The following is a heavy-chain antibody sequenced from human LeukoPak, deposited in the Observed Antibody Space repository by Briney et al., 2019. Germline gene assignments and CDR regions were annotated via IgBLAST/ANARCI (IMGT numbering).Heavy chain of an antibody. V-gene: IGHV1-69*05. CDR3: AREPLDSGGNAFDF. CDR1: GGSFSSYV. D-gene: IGHD4-23*01. Sequence: SVKVSCKASGGSFSSYVISWVRQAPGQGLEWKGGIIPMFGTANYAQKFQGRVTVTTDESTSTAYMELSSLRSEDTAVYYCAREPLDSGGNAFDFWGQGTLVTVSS. CDR2: IIPMFGTA. J-gene: IGHJ4*02.